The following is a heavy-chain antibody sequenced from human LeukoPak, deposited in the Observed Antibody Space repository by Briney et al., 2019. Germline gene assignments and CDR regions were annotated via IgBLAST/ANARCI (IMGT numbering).Heavy chain of an antibody. CDR1: GGSISDYY. CDR2: INHTGST. D-gene: IGHD2/OR15-2a*01. J-gene: IGHJ4*02. V-gene: IGHV4-34*01. Sequence: SETLSLTCTVSGGSISDYYWNWIRQPPGKGLEWIGEINHTGSTNYNPSLKSRVTMSVDTSKNQFSLKLSSVTAADTAVYYCARGSSDYYLSYFDYWGQGNLVTVSS. CDR3: ARGSSDYYLSYFDY.